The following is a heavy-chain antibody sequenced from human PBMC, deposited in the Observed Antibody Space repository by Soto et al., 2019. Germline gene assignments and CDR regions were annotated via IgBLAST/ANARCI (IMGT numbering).Heavy chain of an antibody. CDR2: ILYDGSKK. CDR3: VKDGSSGWPYFGDMDV. CDR1: GFTFSSYG. Sequence: QVQLVESGGGVVQPGRSLRLSCAASGFTFSSYGMHWVRQAPGKRLEWVAVILYDGSKKYYADSVKGRFTISRDNSKNTMYLQMSSLRGEDTALYYCVKDGSSGWPYFGDMDVWGRGTTVTVSS. J-gene: IGHJ6*02. D-gene: IGHD6-19*01. V-gene: IGHV3-30*18.